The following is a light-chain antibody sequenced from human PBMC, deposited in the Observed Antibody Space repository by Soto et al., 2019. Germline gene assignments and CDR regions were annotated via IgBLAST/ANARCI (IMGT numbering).Light chain of an antibody. CDR2: QAS. Sequence: DIQMTQSPSTLSASVGDTVTITCRASQSISSWLAWYQQKPGKAPRLLMYQASTLESGVPSRFSGCGSGTELTLTISRLQPDDFATYYCQQYSSYPYTFGQGTKVDIK. V-gene: IGKV1-5*03. J-gene: IGKJ2*01. CDR3: QQYSSYPYT. CDR1: QSISSW.